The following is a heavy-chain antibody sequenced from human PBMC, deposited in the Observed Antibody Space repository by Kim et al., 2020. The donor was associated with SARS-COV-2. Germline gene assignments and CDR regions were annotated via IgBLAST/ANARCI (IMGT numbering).Heavy chain of an antibody. Sequence: SVKVSCKASGGTFSSYAISWVRQAPGQGLEWMGRIIPILGIANYAQKFQGRVTITADKSTSTAYMGLSSLRSEDTAVYYCARPLYGSGSYYDRYYYYGMDVWGQGTTVTVSS. CDR2: IIPILGIA. CDR1: GGTFSSYA. D-gene: IGHD3-10*01. V-gene: IGHV1-69*04. J-gene: IGHJ6*02. CDR3: ARPLYGSGSYYDRYYYYGMDV.